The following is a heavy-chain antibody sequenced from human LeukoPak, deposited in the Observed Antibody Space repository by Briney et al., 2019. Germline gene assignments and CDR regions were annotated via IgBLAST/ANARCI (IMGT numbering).Heavy chain of an antibody. CDR3: ARAIPDYDILTGYYRLFDY. Sequence: SETLSLTCAVYGGSFSGYYWSWIRQPPGKGLEWIGEINHSGSTNYNPSLKSRVTISVDTSKNQFSLKLSSVTAADTAVYYCARAIPDYDILTGYYRLFDYWGQGTLVTVSS. D-gene: IGHD3-9*01. J-gene: IGHJ4*02. V-gene: IGHV4-34*01. CDR2: INHSGST. CDR1: GGSFSGYY.